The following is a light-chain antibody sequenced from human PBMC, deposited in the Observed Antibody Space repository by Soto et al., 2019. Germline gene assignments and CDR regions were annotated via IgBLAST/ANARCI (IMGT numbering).Light chain of an antibody. Sequence: DIEMTQSPSTLSASVGDRVTVTCRASQSIGNLLAWYQQKPGKAPNPLISDASNLEIGVPSRFSGSGSETDFTLTITSLQPEDFATYYCQQYKNYSPSTFGQGTKLDI. CDR3: QQYKNYSPST. CDR1: QSIGNL. CDR2: DAS. V-gene: IGKV1-5*01. J-gene: IGKJ2*01.